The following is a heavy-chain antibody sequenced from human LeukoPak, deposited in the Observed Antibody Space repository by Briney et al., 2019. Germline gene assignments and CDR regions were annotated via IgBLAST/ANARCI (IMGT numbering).Heavy chain of an antibody. CDR3: AKDQDIVVVVAATQIDY. Sequence: PGGSLRLSCAASGFTFSSYGMHWVRQAPGKGLEWVAVISYDGSNKYYADSVKGRFTISRDNSKNTLYLQMNSLRAEDTAVYYCAKDQDIVVVVAATQIDYWGQGTLVTVSS. J-gene: IGHJ4*02. D-gene: IGHD2-15*01. V-gene: IGHV3-30*18. CDR1: GFTFSSYG. CDR2: ISYDGSNK.